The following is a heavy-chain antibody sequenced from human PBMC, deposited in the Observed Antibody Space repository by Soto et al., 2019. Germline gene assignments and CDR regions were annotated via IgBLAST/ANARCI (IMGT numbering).Heavy chain of an antibody. CDR1: GFTFSNAW. V-gene: IGHV3-15*01. J-gene: IGHJ4*02. CDR2: IKSKTDGGTT. CDR3: AWGYSRSYHRLDY. D-gene: IGHD6-13*01. Sequence: GGSLRLSCAASGFTFSNAWMSWVRQAPGKGLEWVGRIKSKTDGGTTDYAAPVKGRFTISRDDSKNTLYLQMNSLKTEDTAVYYCAWGYSRSYHRLDYWGQGTLVTVSS.